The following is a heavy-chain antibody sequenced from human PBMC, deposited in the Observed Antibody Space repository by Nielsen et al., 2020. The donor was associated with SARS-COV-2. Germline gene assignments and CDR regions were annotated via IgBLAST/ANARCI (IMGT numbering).Heavy chain of an antibody. J-gene: IGHJ4*02. CDR2: IKYDGREK. CDR3: ARDWGRWGYSSP. CDR1: GFTFSDYW. V-gene: IGHV3-7*05. D-gene: IGHD6-19*01. Sequence: GESLKISCAASGFTFSDYWMSWVRQAPGKGLEWVANIKYDGREKYYVDSVKGRFTISRDNAKNSLYLQMNSLRAGDTAVYYCARDWGRWGYSSPWGQGTLVTVSS.